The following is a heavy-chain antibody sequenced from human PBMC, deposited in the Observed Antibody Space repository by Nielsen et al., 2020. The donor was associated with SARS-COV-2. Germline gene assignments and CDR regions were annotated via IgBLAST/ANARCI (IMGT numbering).Heavy chain of an antibody. V-gene: IGHV3-38-3*01. D-gene: IGHD6-13*01. CDR1: GFTVSSNE. CDR3: AKAPFPSSSWYPGWFDP. Sequence: GGSLRLSCAASGFTVSSNEMSWVRQAPGKGLEWVSSISGGSTYYADSRKGRFTISRDNSKSTLHLQMNSLRAEDTAVYYCAKAPFPSSSWYPGWFDPWGQGTLVTVSS. J-gene: IGHJ5*02. CDR2: ISGGST.